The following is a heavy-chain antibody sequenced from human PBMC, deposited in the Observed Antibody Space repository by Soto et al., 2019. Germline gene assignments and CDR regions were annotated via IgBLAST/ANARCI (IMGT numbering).Heavy chain of an antibody. CDR2: ISNSGTTI. D-gene: IGHD3-22*01. V-gene: IGHV3-48*03. CDR3: AKVGYYYDSSGD. CDR1: GFTFSSYE. Sequence: EVQLVESGGGLVQPGGSLRLSCAASGFTFSSYEMNWVRQAPGKGLEWVSYISNSGTTIYYADSVKGRFTISRDNAKNSLYLQMDSLRAEDTAVYYCAKVGYYYDSSGDWGQGTLVTVSS. J-gene: IGHJ4*02.